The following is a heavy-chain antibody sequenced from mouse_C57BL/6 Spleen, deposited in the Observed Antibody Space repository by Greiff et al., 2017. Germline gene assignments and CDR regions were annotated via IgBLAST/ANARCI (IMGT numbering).Heavy chain of an antibody. CDR1: GYTFTSYW. J-gene: IGHJ3*01. CDR2: IYPGSGST. V-gene: IGHV1-55*01. CDR3: ASEGWFDD. Sequence: QVQLQQSGAELVKPGASVKMSCKASGYTFTSYWITWVKQRPGQGLEWIGEIYPGSGSTNYNEKFKSKATLTVDTSSSTAYMQLRSLTSEGSAVYYCASEGWFDDWGQGTLVTVSA.